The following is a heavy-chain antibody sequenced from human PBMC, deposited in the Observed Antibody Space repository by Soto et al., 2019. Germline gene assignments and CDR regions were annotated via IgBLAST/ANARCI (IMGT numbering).Heavy chain of an antibody. CDR2: IYYSGST. Sequence: PSETLSLTCTVSGGSISSYYWSWIRQPPGKGLEWIGYIYYSGSTNYNPSLKSRVTVSVDTSKNQFSLKLSSMTAADTAVYYCARDHWIAAAAGNYYYGMDVWGQGTTVTVSS. CDR3: ARDHWIAAAAGNYYYGMDV. J-gene: IGHJ6*02. V-gene: IGHV4-59*01. CDR1: GGSISSYY. D-gene: IGHD6-13*01.